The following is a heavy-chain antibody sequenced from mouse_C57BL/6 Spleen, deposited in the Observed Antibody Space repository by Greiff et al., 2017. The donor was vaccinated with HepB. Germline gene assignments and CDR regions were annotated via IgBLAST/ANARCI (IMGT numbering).Heavy chain of an antibody. CDR3: AKGIPFAY. CDR1: GYAFSSYW. V-gene: IGHV1-80*01. Sequence: QVQLKESGAELVKPGASVKISCKASGYAFSSYWMNWVKQRPGRGLGWIGQIYPGDGDTNYNGKFRGKATLTADKSSSTAYMQLSSLTSEDSAVYFCAKGIPFAYWGQGTLVTVSA. J-gene: IGHJ3*01. CDR2: IYPGDGDT.